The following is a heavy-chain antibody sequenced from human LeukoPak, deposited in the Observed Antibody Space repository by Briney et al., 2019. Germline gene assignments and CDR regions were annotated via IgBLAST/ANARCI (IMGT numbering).Heavy chain of an antibody. J-gene: IGHJ4*02. CDR1: GFTFSSYG. CDR2: IWYDGSNK. Sequence: GRSLRLSCAASGFTFSSYGMHWVRQAPGKGLEWVAVIWYDGSNKYYADSVKGRFTISRDNSKNTLYLQMNSLRAEDTAVYYCARQGAADPSKYYFDYWGQGTLVTVSS. CDR3: ARQGAADPSKYYFDY. D-gene: IGHD6-13*01. V-gene: IGHV3-33*01.